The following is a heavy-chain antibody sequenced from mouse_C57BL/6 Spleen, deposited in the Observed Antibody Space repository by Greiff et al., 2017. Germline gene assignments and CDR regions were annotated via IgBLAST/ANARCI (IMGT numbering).Heavy chain of an antibody. D-gene: IGHD3-2*02. CDR2: INPGSGGT. Sequence: SGAELVRPGTSVKVSCKASGYAFTNYLIEWVKQRPGQGLEWIGVINPGSGGTNYNEKFKGKATLTADKSSSTAYMQLSSLTSEDSAVYFCARDSSGFFYYAMDYWGQGTSVTVSS. J-gene: IGHJ4*01. V-gene: IGHV1-54*01. CDR3: ARDSSGFFYYAMDY. CDR1: GYAFTNYL.